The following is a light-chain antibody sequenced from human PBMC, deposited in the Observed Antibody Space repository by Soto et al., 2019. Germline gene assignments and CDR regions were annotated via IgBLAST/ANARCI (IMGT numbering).Light chain of an antibody. J-gene: IGKJ4*01. CDR3: QQRSNWPPLT. CDR2: DAS. Sequence: EVVLTQSPATLSLSPGERATLSCRASQSISSSLAWYKKNPGGAPRLLIYDASKRATGIPGRFSGSGSGTDFTLTISSLEPEDFVVYYCQQRSNWPPLTFGGGTKVEIK. V-gene: IGKV3-11*01. CDR1: QSISSS.